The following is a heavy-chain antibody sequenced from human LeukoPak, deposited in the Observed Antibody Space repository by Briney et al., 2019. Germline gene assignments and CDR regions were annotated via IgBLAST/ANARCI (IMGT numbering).Heavy chain of an antibody. V-gene: IGHV3-21*01. Sequence: GGSLTLSCAASGFGFSSYTMNWVRQAPGKGLEWVSSISGSISSKLYAESVKGRFTISRDNAKNTLYLQMNSLRDEDTAVYYCVREGLECSGSSCQRAAFDYWGQGTLVTVSS. J-gene: IGHJ4*02. CDR3: VREGLECSGSSCQRAAFDY. D-gene: IGHD2-2*01. CDR2: ISGSISSK. CDR1: GFGFSSYT.